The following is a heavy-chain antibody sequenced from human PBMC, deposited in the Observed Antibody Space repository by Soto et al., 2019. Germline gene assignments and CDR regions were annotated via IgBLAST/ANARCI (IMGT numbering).Heavy chain of an antibody. CDR1: GGSISSGGYY. V-gene: IGHV4-31*03. D-gene: IGHD2-8*01. CDR3: ARGGYCTNGVCYWTAFDI. Sequence: SETLSLTCTVSGGSISSGGYYWSWIRQHPGKGLEWIGYIYYSGSTYYNPSLKSRVTISVDTSKNQFSLKLSSVTAADTAVYYCARGGYCTNGVCYWTAFDIWGQGTMVTVSS. CDR2: IYYSGST. J-gene: IGHJ3*02.